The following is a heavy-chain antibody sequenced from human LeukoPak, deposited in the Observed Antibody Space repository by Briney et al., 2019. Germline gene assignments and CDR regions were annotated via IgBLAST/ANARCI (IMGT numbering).Heavy chain of an antibody. Sequence: SETLSLTCTVPGGSISSSSYYWGWIRQPPGKGLEWIGSIYYSGSTYYNPSLKSRVTISVDTSKNQFSLKLSSVTAADTAVYYCARLMLWGYSYGYWFDPWGQGTLVTVSS. CDR1: GGSISSSSYY. D-gene: IGHD5-18*01. V-gene: IGHV4-39*01. J-gene: IGHJ5*02. CDR3: ARLMLWGYSYGYWFDP. CDR2: IYYSGST.